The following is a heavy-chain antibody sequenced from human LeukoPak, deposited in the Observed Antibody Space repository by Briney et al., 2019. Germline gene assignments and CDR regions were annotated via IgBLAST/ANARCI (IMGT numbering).Heavy chain of an antibody. D-gene: IGHD3-22*01. Sequence: PSETLSLTCTVSGGSISSGDYYWSWIRQPPGKGLEWIGYIYYSGSTYYNPSLKSRVTISVDTSKNQFSLKLSSVTAADTAVYYCARASSGQYYPSDYWGQGTLVSVSS. CDR2: IYYSGST. CDR1: GGSISSGDYY. V-gene: IGHV4-30-4*08. CDR3: ARASSGQYYPSDY. J-gene: IGHJ4*02.